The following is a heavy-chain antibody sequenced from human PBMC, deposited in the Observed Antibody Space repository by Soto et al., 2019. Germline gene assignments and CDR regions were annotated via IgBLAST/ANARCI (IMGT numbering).Heavy chain of an antibody. J-gene: IGHJ4*02. CDR3: TTDHYYGSGSYPFDY. CDR1: GFTFSNAW. Sequence: GGSLRLSCAASGFTFSNAWMSWVRQAPGKGLEWVGRIKSKTDGGTTDYAAPVKGRLTISRDDSKNTLYLQMNSLKTEDTAVYYCTTDHYYGSGSYPFDYWGQGTLVTVSS. D-gene: IGHD3-10*01. CDR2: IKSKTDGGTT. V-gene: IGHV3-15*01.